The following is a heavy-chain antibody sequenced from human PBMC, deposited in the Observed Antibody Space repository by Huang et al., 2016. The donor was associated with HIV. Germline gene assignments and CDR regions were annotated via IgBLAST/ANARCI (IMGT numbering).Heavy chain of an antibody. CDR1: GYTFTNYA. Sequence: QVQLVQSGAEVKKPGASVKVSCKASGYTFTNYAINWVRQAPGQSLEWRGWISGYNGKTNYAQKVQGRVTMTKDTSTSTAYMGLRSLISDDTAVYYCARERYYYDRSGYYTPVEYFHHWGQGTLVTVSS. D-gene: IGHD3-22*01. CDR3: ARERYYYDRSGYYTPVEYFHH. V-gene: IGHV1-18*01. J-gene: IGHJ1*01. CDR2: ISGYNGKT.